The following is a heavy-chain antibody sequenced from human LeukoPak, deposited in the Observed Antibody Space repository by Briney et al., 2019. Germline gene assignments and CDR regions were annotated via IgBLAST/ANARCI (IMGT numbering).Heavy chain of an antibody. CDR1: GFTFSSYS. D-gene: IGHD3-10*01. CDR2: ISSSSSYI. Sequence: GGSLRLSCAASGFTFSSYSMNWVREAPGKGLEWVSSISSSSSYIYYADSVKGRFTISRDNARNSLYLQMNSLRAEDTAVYYCARDKAFYGSGSYYPDAFDIWGQGTMVTVSS. J-gene: IGHJ3*02. CDR3: ARDKAFYGSGSYYPDAFDI. V-gene: IGHV3-21*01.